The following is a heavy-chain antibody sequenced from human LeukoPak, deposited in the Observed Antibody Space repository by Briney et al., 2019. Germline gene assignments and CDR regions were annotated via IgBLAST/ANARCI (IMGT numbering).Heavy chain of an antibody. CDR2: ISNSGSTM. V-gene: IGHV3-11*04. CDR3: ARVGRSGGVFDS. J-gene: IGHJ4*02. D-gene: IGHD3-10*01. Sequence: PGGSLRLSCAASAFIFNNYYMSWIRQAPEKGLECVSYISNSGSTMFYADSVKGQFTISRDNAKNSLYLQMNSLRAEDTAVYYCARVGRSGGVFDSWGQGTLVTVSS. CDR1: AFIFNNYY.